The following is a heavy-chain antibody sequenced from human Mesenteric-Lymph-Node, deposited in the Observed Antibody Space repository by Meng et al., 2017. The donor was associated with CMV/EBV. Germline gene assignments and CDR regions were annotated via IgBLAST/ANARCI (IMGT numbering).Heavy chain of an antibody. D-gene: IGHD5-12*01. J-gene: IGHJ4*02. V-gene: IGHV4-61*08. CDR2: IDYSGST. CDR3: GRAYSGYDAFYFDY. Sequence: YGGSGSSGGYYWSWIRQPPGKGREWIGYIDYSGSTKYNPSIKSRVTISVDTSKNQFSLKLSSVTAADTAVYYCGRAYSGYDAFYFDYWGQGTLVTVSS. CDR1: GGSGSSGGYY.